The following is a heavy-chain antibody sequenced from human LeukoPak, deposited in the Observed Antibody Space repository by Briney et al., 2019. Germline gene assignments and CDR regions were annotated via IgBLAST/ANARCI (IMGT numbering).Heavy chain of an antibody. CDR1: GGSISSSSYY. J-gene: IGHJ3*02. V-gene: IGHV4-39*01. CDR3: ASGGYYDSSGYQDAFDI. D-gene: IGHD3-22*01. Sequence: SETLSLTCTVSGGSISSSSYYWGWIRQPPGKGLERIGSIYYSGSTYYNPSLKSRVTISVDTSKNQFSLKLSSVTAADTAVYYCASGGYYDSSGYQDAFDIWGQGTMVTVSS. CDR2: IYYSGST.